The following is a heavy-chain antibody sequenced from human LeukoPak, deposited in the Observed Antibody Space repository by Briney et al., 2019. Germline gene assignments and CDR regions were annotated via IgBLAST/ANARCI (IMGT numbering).Heavy chain of an antibody. CDR3: AKDHYATMIVVLEGAGSDY. V-gene: IGHV1-46*01. CDR1: GYTFINHW. CDR2: INPTGTTT. D-gene: IGHD3-22*01. J-gene: IGHJ4*02. Sequence: ASVKVSCKASGYTFINHWMHWVRQAPGQGLEWVGLINPTGTTTLYAQKFQGRITLTRDMSATTDYMELSSLTSEDTAVYYCAKDHYATMIVVLEGAGSDYWGQGTLVTVSS.